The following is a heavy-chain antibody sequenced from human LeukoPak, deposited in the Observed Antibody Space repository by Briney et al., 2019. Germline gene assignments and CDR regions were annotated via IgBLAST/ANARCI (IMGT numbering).Heavy chain of an antibody. V-gene: IGHV3-48*01. J-gene: IGHJ4*02. CDR3: AISSTNSEGY. CDR2: ISSGSSTI. Sequence: PGGSLRLSCAASGFTFSTFDMNWVRQAPGKGLEWVSYISSGSSTIYYADSVKGRFTISRDNSKNTLYLQMNSLRAEDTAVYYCAISSTNSEGYWGQGTLVTVSS. D-gene: IGHD2-2*01. CDR1: GFTFSTFD.